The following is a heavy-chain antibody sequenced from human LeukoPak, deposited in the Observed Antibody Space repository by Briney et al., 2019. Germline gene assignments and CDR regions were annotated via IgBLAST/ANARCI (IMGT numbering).Heavy chain of an antibody. D-gene: IGHD6-13*01. J-gene: IGHJ2*01. CDR3: ARAAYSSTWYSRYFDL. CDR1: GFIFNGYT. Sequence: GGSLRLSCEASGFIFNGYTMNWVRQAPGKGLEWVSSISSSGTNMYYADSVKGRFTISRDNAKNSLSLQMNSLRAGDTAVYYCARAAYSSTWYSRYFDLWGRGTLVTVSS. CDR2: ISSSGTNM. V-gene: IGHV3-21*01.